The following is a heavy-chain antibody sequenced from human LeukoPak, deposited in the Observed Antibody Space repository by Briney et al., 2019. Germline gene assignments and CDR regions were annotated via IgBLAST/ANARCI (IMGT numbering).Heavy chain of an antibody. CDR1: GYTFTGYY. CDR2: INPNSGGT. Sequence: ASVKVSCKASGYTFTGYYLHWVRQAPGQGLEWMGWINPNSGGTNYAQKFQGRVTMTRDTSISTAYMELRRLKSGDTAVYYCARDFRVTTEYNWFDPWGQGTLVTVSS. CDR3: ARDFRVTTEYNWFDP. V-gene: IGHV1-2*02. D-gene: IGHD3-3*01. J-gene: IGHJ5*02.